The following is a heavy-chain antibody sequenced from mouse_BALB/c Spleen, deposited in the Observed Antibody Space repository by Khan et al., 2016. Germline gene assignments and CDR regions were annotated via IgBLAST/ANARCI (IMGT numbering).Heavy chain of an antibody. CDR3: ARGDWYFDV. Sequence: EVQLQESGPGLVKPSQSLSLTCTVTGYSITSDYAWSWIRQFPGNKLEWMGYIFYSDSTTYNPSLKSRVSITRDTSKNQFVLPLNSVTAEDTATYFCARGDWYFDVWGAGTTVTVSS. V-gene: IGHV3-2*02. CDR1: GYSITSDYA. CDR2: IFYSDST. J-gene: IGHJ1*01.